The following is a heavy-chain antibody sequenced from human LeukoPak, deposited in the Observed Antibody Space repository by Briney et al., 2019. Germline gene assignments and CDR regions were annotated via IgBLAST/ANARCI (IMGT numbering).Heavy chain of an antibody. CDR1: GFVVSSNY. Sequence: GGSLRLSCAASGFVVSSNYMNWVRQAPGKGLEWVSFIHNDGSTFYADSVKGRFTISRDNSKNTLYLQMNSLRAEDTAVYYCAKGLMVYAVDYWGQGTLVTVSS. CDR2: IHNDGST. D-gene: IGHD2-8*01. CDR3: AKGLMVYAVDY. J-gene: IGHJ4*02. V-gene: IGHV3-53*01.